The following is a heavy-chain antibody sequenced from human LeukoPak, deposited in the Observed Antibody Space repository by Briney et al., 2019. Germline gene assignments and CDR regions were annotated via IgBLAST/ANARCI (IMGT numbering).Heavy chain of an antibody. V-gene: IGHV3-23*01. CDR2: ISRSGSST. CDR1: GLTFSAYA. CDR3: AKGGDILTGYYLYWYFDL. J-gene: IGHJ2*01. Sequence: PGGSLRLSCEASGLTFSAYAMSWVRQAPGKGLEWVSAISRSGSSTDYADSVKGRFTISRDNSKNTLYLQMNSLRPEDTAVYYCAKGGDILTGYYLYWYFDLWGRGTLVTVSS. D-gene: IGHD3-9*01.